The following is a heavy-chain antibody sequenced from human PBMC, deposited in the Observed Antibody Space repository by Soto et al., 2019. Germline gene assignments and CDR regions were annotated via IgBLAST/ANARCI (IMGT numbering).Heavy chain of an antibody. CDR1: GFTFSSYS. CDR2: IIRSSSTI. V-gene: IGHV3-48*01. Sequence: EVQLVESGGGLVQPGGSLRLSCAASGFTFSSYSMNWVRQAPGKGLEWVSYIIRSSSTIYSADSVKGRFTISRDNAKNSLYLQMNSLRAEDTSVYYCARDRYCSGGSCYWDNDAFDIWGQGTMVTVSS. CDR3: ARDRYCSGGSCYWDNDAFDI. D-gene: IGHD2-15*01. J-gene: IGHJ3*02.